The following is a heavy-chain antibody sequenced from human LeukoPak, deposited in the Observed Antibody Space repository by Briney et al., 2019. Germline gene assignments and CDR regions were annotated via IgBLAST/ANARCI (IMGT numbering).Heavy chain of an antibody. J-gene: IGHJ4*02. V-gene: IGHV3-23*01. CDR3: AKDRGQLEYSSSGPAY. CDR2: ISGSGGST. D-gene: IGHD6-6*01. CDR1: GFTFSSYA. Sequence: GSLRLSCAASGFTFSSYAMSWVRQAPGEGLEWVSAISGSGGSTYYADSVKGRFTISRDNSKNTLYLQMNSLRAEDTAVYYCAKDRGQLEYSSSGPAYWGQGTLVTVSS.